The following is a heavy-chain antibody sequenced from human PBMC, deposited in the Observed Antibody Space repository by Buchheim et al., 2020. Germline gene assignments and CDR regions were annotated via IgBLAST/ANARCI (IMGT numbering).Heavy chain of an antibody. V-gene: IGHV1-18*01. CDR1: GYTFTSYG. CDR2: LSAYNGNK. CDR3: ARGIALRITMVQGPYYGMDA. Sequence: QVQLVQSGAEVKKPGASVKVSCKASGYTFTSYGISWVRQAPGQGLEWMGWLSAYNGNKNYAQKLQGRVTMTTDTSTSTAYMELRILRSNDTAVYYCARGIALRITMVQGPYYGMDAWGQGTT. J-gene: IGHJ6*02. D-gene: IGHD3-10*01.